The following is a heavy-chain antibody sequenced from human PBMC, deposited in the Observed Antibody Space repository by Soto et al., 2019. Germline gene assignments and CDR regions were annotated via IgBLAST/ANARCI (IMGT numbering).Heavy chain of an antibody. CDR3: GRYCTNTKCRGGYYLDL. Sequence: QVLLVQSGAEMKQPGSSVSVSCRASGDSFTNYAFTWGRQAPGQGPEWLGGIILALGTPHYSQRFQGRLTSTADESSSTVYRELGSLRLDDTAVYYCGRYCTNTKCRGGYYLDLWGQGTLLTVSS. D-gene: IGHD2-8*01. V-gene: IGHV1-69*01. CDR2: IILALGTP. CDR1: GDSFTNYA. J-gene: IGHJ5*02.